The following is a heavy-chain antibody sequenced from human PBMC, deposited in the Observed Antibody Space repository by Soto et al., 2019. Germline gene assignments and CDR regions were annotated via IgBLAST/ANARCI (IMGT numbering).Heavy chain of an antibody. CDR1: GYTFTSYG. V-gene: IGHV1-18*01. J-gene: IGHJ3*02. CDR3: ARGVTRDYDILTGSHAAFDI. D-gene: IGHD3-9*01. Sequence: GASVKVSCKASGYTFTSYGISWVRQAPGQGLEWMGWISAYNGNTNYAQKLQGRVTMTTDTSTSTAYMELRSLRSDDTAVYYCARGVTRDYDILTGSHAAFDIWGQGTMVTVS. CDR2: ISAYNGNT.